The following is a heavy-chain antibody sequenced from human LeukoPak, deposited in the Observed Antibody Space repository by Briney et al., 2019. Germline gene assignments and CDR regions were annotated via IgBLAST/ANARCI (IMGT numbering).Heavy chain of an antibody. V-gene: IGHV3-23*01. CDR1: GFTFSNHA. Sequence: GGSLRLSCAASGFTFSNHAMSWGRQAPGKGVEWVSGISGIGGRTYYADSVKGRFTISRDNSKSTLYLQMNSLRDENTGVYYCAKGPTSYCSSASCYVDYWGQGTLVTVSS. CDR3: AKGPTSYCSSASCYVDY. CDR2: ISGIGGRT. D-gene: IGHD2-2*01. J-gene: IGHJ4*02.